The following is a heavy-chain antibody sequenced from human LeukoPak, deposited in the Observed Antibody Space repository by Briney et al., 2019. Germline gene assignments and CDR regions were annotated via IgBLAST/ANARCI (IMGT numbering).Heavy chain of an antibody. CDR2: IYHSGST. CDR3: ARSDYGSGNNYFDY. Sequence: PSETLSLTCAVSGGSISSGGYSWSWIRQPPGKGLEWIGYIYHSGSTYYNPSLKSRVTISVDRSTNQFSLKLSSVTAADTAVYYCARSDYGSGNNYFDYWGQGTLVTVSS. J-gene: IGHJ4*02. D-gene: IGHD3-10*01. V-gene: IGHV4-30-2*01. CDR1: GGSISSGGYS.